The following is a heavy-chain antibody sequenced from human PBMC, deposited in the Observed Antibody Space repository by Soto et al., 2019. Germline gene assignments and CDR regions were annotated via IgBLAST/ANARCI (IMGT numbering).Heavy chain of an antibody. CDR3: ARDRRGLATFAGLAA. V-gene: IGHV1-2*02. CDR1: GYTFSDHY. Sequence: QVQLVQSGAEVKKPGASVKVSCKASGYTFSDHYLHWVRQAPGQGPEWMGWINPNSGGTFYAQKFKGRVTMTSDASTSTADMELSSLTSDDTGVYYCARDRRGLATFAGLAAWGQGTTVTVSS. J-gene: IGHJ6*02. D-gene: IGHD3-3*01. CDR2: INPNSGGT.